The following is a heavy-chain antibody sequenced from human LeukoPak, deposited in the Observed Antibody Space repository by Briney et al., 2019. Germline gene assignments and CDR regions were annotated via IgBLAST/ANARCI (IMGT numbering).Heavy chain of an antibody. CDR2: ISGSGGST. Sequence: GGSLRLSCAASGFTYSSYGMSWVRQAPGKGLEWVSAISGSGGSTYYADSVKGRFTISRDNAKNSLYLQMNSLRAEDTAVYYCAELGITMIGGVWGKGTTVTISS. J-gene: IGHJ6*04. V-gene: IGHV3-23*01. D-gene: IGHD3-10*02. CDR3: AELGITMIGGV. CDR1: GFTYSSYG.